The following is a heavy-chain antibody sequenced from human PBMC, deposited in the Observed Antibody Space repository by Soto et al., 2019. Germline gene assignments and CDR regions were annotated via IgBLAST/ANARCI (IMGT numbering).Heavy chain of an antibody. J-gene: IGHJ4*02. CDR1: GGTFSSYA. Sequence: SVKVSCKASGGTFSSYAISWVRQAPGQGLEWMGGIIPIFGTANYAQKFQGRVTMTTDTSTITAYMELRSLRSDDTAVYYCARGSNYSGSPHRRWGQGTLVIVSS. CDR2: IIPIFGTA. D-gene: IGHD1-26*01. CDR3: ARGSNYSGSPHRR. V-gene: IGHV1-69*05.